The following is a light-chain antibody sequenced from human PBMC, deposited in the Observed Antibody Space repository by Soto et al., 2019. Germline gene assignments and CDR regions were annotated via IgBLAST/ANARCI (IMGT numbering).Light chain of an antibody. V-gene: IGKV3-11*01. Sequence: TQSPSSLSPSVGDRVTLSCRASQSVSNSLAWYQQKPGQPPRLLIYDVSNRATGIPARFSGSGSGTDFTLTITSLEPEDFAVYFCHQRYNWPRVTFGQGTQLEIK. J-gene: IGKJ5*01. CDR2: DVS. CDR1: QSVSNS. CDR3: HQRYNWPRVT.